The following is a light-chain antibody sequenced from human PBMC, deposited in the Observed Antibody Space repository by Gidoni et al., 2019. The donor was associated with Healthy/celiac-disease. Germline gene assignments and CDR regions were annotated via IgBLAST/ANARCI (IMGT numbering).Light chain of an antibody. CDR3: MQALQTLLIT. CDR2: LGS. J-gene: IGKJ5*01. V-gene: IGKV2-28*01. CDR1: QSLLHSNGYNY. Sequence: DIVMTQSPLSLPVTPGGPASIPCRSSQSLLHSNGYNYLDWYLQKPGQSPQLLIYLGSNRASGVPDRFSGSGSGTDFTLKISRVEAEDVGVYYCMQALQTLLITFGQGTRLEIK.